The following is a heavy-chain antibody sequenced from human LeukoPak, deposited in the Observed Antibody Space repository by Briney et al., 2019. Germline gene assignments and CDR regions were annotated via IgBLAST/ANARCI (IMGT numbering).Heavy chain of an antibody. CDR2: IKQDGSEK. D-gene: IGHD3-16*01. Sequence: GGSLRLSCAASGFTFSNAWMSWVRQAPGKGLEWVANIKQDGSEKYYVDSVKGRFTISRDNAKNSLYLQMNSLRAEDTAVYYCARVLGPYDAFDIWGQGTMVTVSS. V-gene: IGHV3-7*01. J-gene: IGHJ3*02. CDR3: ARVLGPYDAFDI. CDR1: GFTFSNAW.